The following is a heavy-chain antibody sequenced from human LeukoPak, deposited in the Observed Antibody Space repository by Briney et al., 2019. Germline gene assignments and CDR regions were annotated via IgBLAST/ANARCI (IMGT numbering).Heavy chain of an antibody. CDR3: ARDLYYYDSSGYYPGRHYYYYMDV. D-gene: IGHD3-22*01. V-gene: IGHV3-66*01. Sequence: GGSLRLSCAASGFTVSSNYMSWVRQAPGKGLEWVSVINSGGSTYYADSVKGRFTISRDNSKNTLYLQMNSLRAEDTAVYYCARDLYYYDSSGYYPGRHYYYYMDVWGKGTTVTVSS. CDR1: GFTVSSNY. J-gene: IGHJ6*03. CDR2: INSGGST.